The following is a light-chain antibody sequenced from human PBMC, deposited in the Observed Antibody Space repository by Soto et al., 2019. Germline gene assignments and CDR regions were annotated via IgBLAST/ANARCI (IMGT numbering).Light chain of an antibody. Sequence: QLVLTQPPSASGTPGQTVTISCSGSRSNIGSNSIYWLQQLPGTAPKLLIFGNDQRPSGVPDRFSGSKSGTSASLAISGLRSEDEADYYFAGWDDSMRGVVFGGGTQLTVL. V-gene: IGLV1-47*01. CDR2: GND. CDR1: RSNIGSNS. CDR3: AGWDDSMRGVV. J-gene: IGLJ3*02.